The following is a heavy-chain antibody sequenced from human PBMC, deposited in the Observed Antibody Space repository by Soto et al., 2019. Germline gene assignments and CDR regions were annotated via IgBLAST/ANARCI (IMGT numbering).Heavy chain of an antibody. CDR2: IIPIFGTA. CDR1: GGTFSSYA. V-gene: IGHV1-69*13. Sequence: SVKVSCKASGGTFSSYAISWVRQAPGQGLEWMGGIIPIFGTANYAQKFQGRVTITADESTSTAYMELSSLRSGDTAVYYCARTTGYDFWSGYSEIYYYYGMDVWGQGTTVTVSS. D-gene: IGHD3-3*01. CDR3: ARTTGYDFWSGYSEIYYYYGMDV. J-gene: IGHJ6*02.